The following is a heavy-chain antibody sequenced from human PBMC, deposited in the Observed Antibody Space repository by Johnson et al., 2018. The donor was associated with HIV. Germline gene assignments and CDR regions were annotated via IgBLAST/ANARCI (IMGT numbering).Heavy chain of an antibody. J-gene: IGHJ3*02. D-gene: IGHD3-10*01. CDR2: IKGDGSEK. CDR1: GFNFSSNW. V-gene: IGHV3-7*05. CDR3: ARPIVRGAADI. Sequence: MQLVESGGGLVQPGGSLRLSCTATGFNFSSNWMNWVRQAPGKGLEWVAHIKGDGSEKSYVDSVRGRFTISRDNAKNSLYLQMNSLRADDTAVYYCARPIVRGAADIWGQGTMVIVSS.